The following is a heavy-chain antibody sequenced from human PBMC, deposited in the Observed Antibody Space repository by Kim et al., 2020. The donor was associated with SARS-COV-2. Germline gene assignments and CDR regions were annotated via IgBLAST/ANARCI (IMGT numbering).Heavy chain of an antibody. Sequence: AHSVTGRFAITRANSKKTLSLQMNSLRAEDTDLYYCAKRECNNCSYFDYWGQGTLVTVSS. V-gene: IGHV3-23*01. CDR3: AKRECNNCSYFDY. D-gene: IGHD1-1*01. J-gene: IGHJ4*02.